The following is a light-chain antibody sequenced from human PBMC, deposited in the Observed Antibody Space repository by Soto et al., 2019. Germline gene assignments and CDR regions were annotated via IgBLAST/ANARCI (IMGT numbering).Light chain of an antibody. V-gene: IGLV2-14*01. CDR3: RSYTTSSTWV. Sequence: QSVLAQPASVSGSPGQSITISCTGTSSDVGAYNFVSWYQQHPGKAPKLMIFEVSNRPSGVSNRFSGSKSGNTASLTISGLQAEDEADYYCRSYTTSSTWVFGGGTKVT. CDR1: SSDVGAYNF. J-gene: IGLJ3*02. CDR2: EVS.